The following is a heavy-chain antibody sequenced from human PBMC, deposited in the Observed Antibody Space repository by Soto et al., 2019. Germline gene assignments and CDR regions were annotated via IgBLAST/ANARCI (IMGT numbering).Heavy chain of an antibody. D-gene: IGHD4-4*01. J-gene: IGHJ4*02. Sequence: SETLSLTCTICGASISTSYWSWTRQPPGKGLEWIGYVDYSGNPYYNPSLKSRVTISVDRSKNQFSLKLNSVTAADTAVYYCARGMTTVTTLDYWGQGTLVTVSS. CDR3: ARGMTTVTTLDY. CDR2: VDYSGNP. V-gene: IGHV4-59*12. CDR1: GASISTSY.